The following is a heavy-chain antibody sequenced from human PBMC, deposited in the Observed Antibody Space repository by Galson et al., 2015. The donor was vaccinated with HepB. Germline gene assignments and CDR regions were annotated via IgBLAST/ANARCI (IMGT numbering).Heavy chain of an antibody. V-gene: IGHV3-30*18. D-gene: IGHD3-22*01. Sequence: SLRLSCAASGFTFSSYGMHWVRQAPGKGLEWVAVISYDGSNKYYADSVKGRFTISRDNSKNTLYLQMNSLRAEDTAVYYCAKDDYDSSGYYYSGPPGFDYWGQGTLVTVSS. CDR2: ISYDGSNK. CDR1: GFTFSSYG. J-gene: IGHJ4*02. CDR3: AKDDYDSSGYYYSGPPGFDY.